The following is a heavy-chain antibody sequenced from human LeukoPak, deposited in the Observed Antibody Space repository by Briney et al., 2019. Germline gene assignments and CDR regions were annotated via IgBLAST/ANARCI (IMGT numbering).Heavy chain of an antibody. Sequence: GVSLRLSCAASGFTFSTYCMHWVRQAPGKGPMWVSRICPDGTVTNYADSVRARFIISRDNARNTVYLQMNSLRVEDTAVYYCVRDFRSADYWGQGTLVTVSS. J-gene: IGHJ4*02. CDR1: GFTFSTYC. V-gene: IGHV3-74*01. CDR2: ICPDGTVT. CDR3: VRDFRSADY.